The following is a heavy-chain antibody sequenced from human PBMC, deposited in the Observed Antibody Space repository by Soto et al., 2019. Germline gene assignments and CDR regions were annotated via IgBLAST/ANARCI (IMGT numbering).Heavy chain of an antibody. CDR2: IDPSDSYT. D-gene: IGHD5-18*01. CDR3: VRHINGYNPLDY. V-gene: IGHV5-10-1*01. J-gene: IGHJ4*02. CDR1: GYSFTSYW. Sequence: GESLKISCKGSGYSFTSYWITWVRQMPGKGLEWMGRIDPSDSYTKYSPSFQGHVTMSADKSISTVYLQWSSLKASDSAVYYCVRHINGYNPLDYWGQGNKVAVSS.